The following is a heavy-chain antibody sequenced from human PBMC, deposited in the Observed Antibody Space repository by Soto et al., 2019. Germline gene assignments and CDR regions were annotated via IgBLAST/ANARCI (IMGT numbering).Heavy chain of an antibody. V-gene: IGHV1-69*01. CDR3: ARDRHDYGSGNYYNRIDF. J-gene: IGHJ4*02. CDR1: GGIFSTYA. Sequence: QVQLVQSGAEVKKPGSSVKVSCKASGGIFSTYAISWLRQAPGQGLEWMGGSIPIFGTPNYAQRFQGRVTITADESTSTSYIDLSRLKSEDTSVYYCARDRHDYGSGNYYNRIDFWGQGTLVTVSS. CDR2: SIPIFGTP. D-gene: IGHD3-10*01.